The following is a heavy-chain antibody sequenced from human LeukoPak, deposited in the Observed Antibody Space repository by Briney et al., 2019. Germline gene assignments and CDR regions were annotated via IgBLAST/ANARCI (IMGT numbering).Heavy chain of an antibody. Sequence: GGSLRLSCAASGFTVSSNYMSWVRQAPGKGLEWVSVIYSGGSTYYADSVKGRFTISRDNSKNTLYLQMNSLRAEDTAVYYCARPSGDSPKAHGVFDIGGKGTMVTVSS. CDR1: GFTVSSNY. CDR2: IYSGGST. V-gene: IGHV3-66*04. D-gene: IGHD4-17*01. CDR3: ARPSGDSPKAHGVFDI. J-gene: IGHJ3*02.